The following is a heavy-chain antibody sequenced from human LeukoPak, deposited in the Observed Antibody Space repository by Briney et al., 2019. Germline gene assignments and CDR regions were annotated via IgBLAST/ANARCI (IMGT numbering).Heavy chain of an antibody. CDR1: GYTFTDYY. CDR2: INTKSGST. CDR3: ARDPRTTKNAFDI. Sequence: ASVKVSCEASGYTFTDYYIHWVRQAPGQGLEWMGWINTKSGSTNYAEKFQGRVTMTRDTSISTAYMELSWLTSDDTAVYYCARDPRTTKNAFDIWGQGTMVTVSS. V-gene: IGHV1-2*02. D-gene: IGHD4-11*01. J-gene: IGHJ3*02.